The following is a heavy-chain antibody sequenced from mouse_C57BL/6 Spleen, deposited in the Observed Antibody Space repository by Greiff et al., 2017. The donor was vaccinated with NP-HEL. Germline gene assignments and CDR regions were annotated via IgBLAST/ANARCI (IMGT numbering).Heavy chain of an antibody. CDR3: ACITTVVAIRFYAMDY. D-gene: IGHD1-1*01. CDR1: GYAFSSYW. J-gene: IGHJ4*01. Sequence: QVQLQQSGAELVKPGASVKISCKASGYAFSSYWMNWVKQRPGKGLEWIGQIYPGDGVTNYNGKFKGKATLTADKSSSTAYMQLSSLTSEDSAVYFCACITTVVAIRFYAMDYWGQGTSVTVSS. CDR2: IYPGDGVT. V-gene: IGHV1-80*01.